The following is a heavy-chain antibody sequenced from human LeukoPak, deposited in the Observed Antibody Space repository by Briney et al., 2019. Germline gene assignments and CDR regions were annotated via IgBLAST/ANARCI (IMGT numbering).Heavy chain of an antibody. CDR1: GGSISSSSYY. D-gene: IGHD3-22*01. V-gene: IGHV4-39*07. Sequence: SETPSLTCTVSGGSISSSSYYWGWIRQPPGKGLEWIGSIYYSGSTYYNPSLKSRVTISVDTSKNQFSLKLSSVTAADTAVYYCARVCYYDSSGYYGNNWFDPWGQGTLVTVSS. CDR2: IYYSGST. CDR3: ARVCYYDSSGYYGNNWFDP. J-gene: IGHJ5*02.